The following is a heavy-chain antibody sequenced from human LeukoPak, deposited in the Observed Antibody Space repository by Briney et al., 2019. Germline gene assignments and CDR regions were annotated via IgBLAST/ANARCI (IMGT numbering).Heavy chain of an antibody. CDR3: AKEGGYRYLPPYYYYMDV. V-gene: IGHV3-23*01. CDR1: GFTFSPYS. D-gene: IGHD5-18*01. Sequence: GGSLRLSCAASGFTFSPYSMNWVRQAPGKGLEWVSAISGSGGSTYSADSVKGRFTISRDNSKNTLYLQMNSLRAEDTAVYYCAKEGGYRYLPPYYYYMDVWGKGTTVTVSS. J-gene: IGHJ6*03. CDR2: ISGSGGST.